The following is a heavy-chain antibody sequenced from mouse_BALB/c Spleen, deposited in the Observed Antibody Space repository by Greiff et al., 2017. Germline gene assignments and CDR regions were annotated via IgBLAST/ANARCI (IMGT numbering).Heavy chain of an antibody. D-gene: IGHD2-3*01. CDR3: AREEEWLLLFAY. CDR1: GYSITSDYA. J-gene: IGHJ3*01. CDR2: ISYSGST. Sequence: EVQLVESGPGLVKPSQSLSLTCTVTGYSITSDYAWNWIRQFPGNKLEWMGYISYSGSTSYNPSLKSRISITRDTSKNQFFLQLNSVTTEDTATYYCAREEEWLLLFAYWGQGTLVTVSA. V-gene: IGHV3-2*02.